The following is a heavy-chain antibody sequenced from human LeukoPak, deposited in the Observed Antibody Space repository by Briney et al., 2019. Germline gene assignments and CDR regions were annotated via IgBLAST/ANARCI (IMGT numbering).Heavy chain of an antibody. CDR3: AMAMATIFGGYDFDY. CDR2: IIPIFGTA. D-gene: IGHD3-3*01. Sequence: SVKVSCKASGGTFSSYAISWVRQAPGHGLEWMGGIIPIFGTANYAQKFQGRVTITADESTSTAYIELSSLRSEDTAVYYCAMAMATIFGGYDFDYWGQGTLVTVSS. J-gene: IGHJ4*02. CDR1: GGTFSSYA. V-gene: IGHV1-69*13.